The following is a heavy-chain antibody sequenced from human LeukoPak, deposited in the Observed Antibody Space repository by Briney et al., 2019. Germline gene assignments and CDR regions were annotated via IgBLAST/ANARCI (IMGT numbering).Heavy chain of an antibody. V-gene: IGHV3-64D*06. Sequence: PGGSLRLSCSASGFTFSRSAMYWVRQAPGKGLEYVSAINTDGGSTYYADSVKGRFTISRDNSKNTLYLQMSSLRPQDTAVYHCVKVGTYTNTPPDYWGQGTLVTVSS. CDR1: GFTFSRSA. J-gene: IGHJ4*02. CDR2: INTDGGST. D-gene: IGHD2-2*02. CDR3: VKVGTYTNTPPDY.